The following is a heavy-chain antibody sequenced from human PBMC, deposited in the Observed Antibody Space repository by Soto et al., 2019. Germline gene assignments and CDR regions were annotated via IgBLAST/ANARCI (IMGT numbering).Heavy chain of an antibody. CDR2: IYYSGST. J-gene: IGHJ6*02. CDR1: GGSISSSSYY. CDR3: ARRGYYYGMDV. V-gene: IGHV4-39*01. Sequence: SETLSLTCTVSGGSISSSSYYWGWIRQPPGKGLEWIGSIYYSGSTYYHPSLKSRVTISVDTSKNQFSLKLSSVTAADTAVYYCARRGYYYGMDVWGQGTTVTVSS.